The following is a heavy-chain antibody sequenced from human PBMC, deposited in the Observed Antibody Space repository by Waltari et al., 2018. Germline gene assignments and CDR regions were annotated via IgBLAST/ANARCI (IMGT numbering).Heavy chain of an antibody. CDR2: ISGSGGST. Sequence: EVQLLESGGGLVQPGGSLRLSCAAPGFTFSSYAMSWVRQAPGKGLEWVSAISGSGGSTYYADSVKGRFTISRDNSKNTLYLQMNSLRAEDTAVYYCAKDGVGKGWSFYYFDYWGQGTLVTVSS. J-gene: IGHJ4*02. CDR3: AKDGVGKGWSFYYFDY. D-gene: IGHD2-15*01. V-gene: IGHV3-23*01. CDR1: GFTFSSYA.